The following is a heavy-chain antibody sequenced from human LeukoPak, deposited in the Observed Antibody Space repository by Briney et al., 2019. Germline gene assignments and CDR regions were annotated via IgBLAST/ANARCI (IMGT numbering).Heavy chain of an antibody. CDR1: GFTFSSYS. CDR2: ISSSSSHI. V-gene: IGHV3-21*01. CDR3: ARVPSDYFDY. Sequence: GGSLRLPCAASGFTFSSYSMNWVRQAPGKGLEWVSTISSSSSHIYYADSVKGRFTISRDNAKNSLYLQMNSLRAEDTAVYYCARVPSDYFDYWGQGTLVTVSS. J-gene: IGHJ4*02.